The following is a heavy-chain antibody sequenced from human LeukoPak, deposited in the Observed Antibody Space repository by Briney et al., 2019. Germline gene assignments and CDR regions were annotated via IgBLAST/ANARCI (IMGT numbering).Heavy chain of an antibody. CDR3: ARSGYTYGYQRDAFDI. V-gene: IGHV1-3*03. D-gene: IGHD5-18*01. CDR1: GYTFTEYS. Sequence: GASVKVSCKASGYTFTEYSIQWVRQAPGQRLEWMGWINTGNGNTKYSQKVQGRVTIARDTSATTAYMELTSLRSEDMAVYYCARSGYTYGYQRDAFDIWGQGTMVTVSS. J-gene: IGHJ3*02. CDR2: INTGNGNT.